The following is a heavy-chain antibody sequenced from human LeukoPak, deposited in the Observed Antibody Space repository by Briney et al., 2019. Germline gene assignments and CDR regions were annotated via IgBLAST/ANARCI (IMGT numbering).Heavy chain of an antibody. Sequence: GGSLRLSCAASGFTFSNYRMNWVRQAPGKGLEWVSSISSSSSYIYYADSVKGRFTISRDNAKNSLYLQMNSLRVDDTAVYYCAKVAAAVPGHYYSDYWGQGTLVTVSS. CDR3: AKVAAAVPGHYYSDY. V-gene: IGHV3-21*01. CDR1: GFTFSNYR. J-gene: IGHJ4*02. D-gene: IGHD3-9*01. CDR2: ISSSSSYI.